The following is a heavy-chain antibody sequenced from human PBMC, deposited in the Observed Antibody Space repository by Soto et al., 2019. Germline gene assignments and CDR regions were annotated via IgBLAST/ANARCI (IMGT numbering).Heavy chain of an antibody. CDR2: ISYDGSNK. CDR1: GFTFSSYG. CDR3: AKEGERDVFGYYYYGMDV. Sequence: PGGSLRLSCAASGFTFSSYGMHWVRQAPGKGLEWVAVISYDGSNKYYADSVKGRFTISRDNSKNTLYLQMNRLRAEDTAVYYCAKEGERDVFGYYYYGMDVWGQGTTVTVSS. V-gene: IGHV3-30*18. D-gene: IGHD3-16*01. J-gene: IGHJ6*02.